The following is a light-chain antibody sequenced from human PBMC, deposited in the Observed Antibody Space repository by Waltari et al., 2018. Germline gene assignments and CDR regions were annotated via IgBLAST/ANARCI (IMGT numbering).Light chain of an antibody. CDR1: QSIGTY. V-gene: IGKV3-20*01. CDR2: GTS. CDR3: QQYASTPPT. J-gene: IGKJ1*01. Sequence: EVVLTQSPGTLSLSPGEGATLSCRASQSIGTYLGWYQKKPGQAPRPLISGTSSRATGIPDRFIGSGSGTDFTLTISSLEPEDFAVYYCQQYASTPPTFGQGTKWE.